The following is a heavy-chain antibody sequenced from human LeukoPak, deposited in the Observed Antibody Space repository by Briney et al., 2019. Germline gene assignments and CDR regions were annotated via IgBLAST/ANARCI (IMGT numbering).Heavy chain of an antibody. V-gene: IGHV4-34*01. CDR3: ARGPVVVPAAMSCYMDV. CDR1: GGTFSGYY. D-gene: IGHD2-2*01. CDR2: INHSGST. J-gene: IGHJ6*03. Sequence: TSETLSLTCAVYGGTFSGYYWSWIRQPPGKGLEWIGEINHSGSTNYNPSLKSRVTISVDTSKNHFSLKLSSVTAADTAVYYCARGPVVVPAAMSCYMDVWGKGTTVTVSS.